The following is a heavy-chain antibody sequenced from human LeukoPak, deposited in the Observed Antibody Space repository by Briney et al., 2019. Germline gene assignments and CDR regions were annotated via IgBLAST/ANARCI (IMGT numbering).Heavy chain of an antibody. Sequence: ASVKVSCXASGYTFTGYYMHWVRQAPGQGLEWMGPINPNSGGTNYAQKFQGRVTMTRDTSISTAYMELSRLRSDDTAVYYCARDFPQRYYHGSGSLSDYWGQGTLVTVSS. CDR3: ARDFPQRYYHGSGSLSDY. CDR2: INPNSGGT. D-gene: IGHD3-10*01. V-gene: IGHV1-2*06. J-gene: IGHJ4*02. CDR1: GYTFTGYY.